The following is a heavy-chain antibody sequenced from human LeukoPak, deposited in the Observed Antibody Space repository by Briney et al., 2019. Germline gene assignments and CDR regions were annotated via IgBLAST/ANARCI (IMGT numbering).Heavy chain of an antibody. V-gene: IGHV3-23*01. CDR3: AKSMYFYDSSGYY. CDR2: ISGSGGST. J-gene: IGHJ4*02. Sequence: PGGSLRLSCTASGFTFADYSIVWFRQAPGKGLEWVSAISGSGGSTYYADSVKGRFTISRDNSKNTLYLQMNSLRAEDTAVYYCAKSMYFYDSSGYYWGQGTLVTVSS. CDR1: GFTFADYS. D-gene: IGHD3-22*01.